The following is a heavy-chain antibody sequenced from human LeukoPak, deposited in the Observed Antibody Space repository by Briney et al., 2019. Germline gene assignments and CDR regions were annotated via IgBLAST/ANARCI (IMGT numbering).Heavy chain of an antibody. CDR3: VALIRGLGY. CDR2: SRNRAHSYST. V-gene: IGHV3-72*01. J-gene: IGHJ4*02. CDR1: GFTFSDHY. D-gene: IGHD3-10*01. Sequence: PGGSLRLSCAASGFTFSDHYMDWVRQAPGKGLDWIGRSRNRAHSYSTEYAASVKARFTVSRADSENSLYLQMNSLKTDDTAVYYCVALIRGLGYWGQGTLVTVSS.